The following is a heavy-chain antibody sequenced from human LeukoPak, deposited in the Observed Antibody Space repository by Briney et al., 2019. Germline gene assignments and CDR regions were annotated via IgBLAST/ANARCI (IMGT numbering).Heavy chain of an antibody. J-gene: IGHJ4*02. V-gene: IGHV3-23*01. D-gene: IGHD3-3*01. CDR1: GFTFSSHA. Sequence: GGSLRLSCAASGFTFSSHAMSWVRQAPGKGLEWVSAISGSGGSTYYADSVKGRFTISRDNSKNTLYLQMNSLRAEDTAVYYCHYDFWSGKTFFDYWGQGTLVTVSS. CDR2: ISGSGGST. CDR3: HYDFWSGKTFFDY.